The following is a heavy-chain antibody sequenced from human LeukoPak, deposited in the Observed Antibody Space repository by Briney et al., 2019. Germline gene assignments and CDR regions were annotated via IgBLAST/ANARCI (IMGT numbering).Heavy chain of an antibody. V-gene: IGHV1-18*01. D-gene: IGHD4-17*01. CDR2: ISAYNGNT. CDR3: ARDSMTTVTTPFPLWHY. J-gene: IGHJ4*02. CDR1: GYTFTSYG. Sequence: ASVKVSCKASGYTFTSYGISWVRQAPGQGLEWMGWISAYNGNTNYAQKLQGRVTMTTDTSTSTAYMELRSLRSDDTAVYYCARDSMTTVTTPFPLWHYWSQGTLVTVSS.